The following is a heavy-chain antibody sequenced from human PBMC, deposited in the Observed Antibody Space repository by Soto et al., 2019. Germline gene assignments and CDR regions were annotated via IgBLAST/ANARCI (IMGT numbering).Heavy chain of an antibody. Sequence: PSETLSLTCTVSGGSISSSSYYWGWIRQPPGKGLEWIGSIYYSGSTNYNPSLKSRVTISVDTSKNQFSLKLSSVTAADTAVYYCARSTHVLKGYCTNGVCYWAFDIWGQGTMVTVSS. CDR3: ARSTHVLKGYCTNGVCYWAFDI. CDR2: IYYSGST. J-gene: IGHJ3*02. V-gene: IGHV4-39*07. CDR1: GGSISSSSYY. D-gene: IGHD2-8*01.